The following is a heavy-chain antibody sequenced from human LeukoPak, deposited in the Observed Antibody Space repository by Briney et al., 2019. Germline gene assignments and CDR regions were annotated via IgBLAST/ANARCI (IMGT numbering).Heavy chain of an antibody. V-gene: IGHV3-48*01. J-gene: IGHJ4*02. CDR3: ARDYGDYLDY. CDR1: GFIFSTYR. D-gene: IGHD4/OR15-4a*01. CDR2: ITSSSSTI. Sequence: GGSLRLSCAASGFIFSTYRMNWVRQAPGEGLEWVSYITSSSSTIYYADSVKGRFTVSRDNAKNSLYLQMNSLRAEDTAVYYCARDYGDYLDYWGQGTLVTVSP.